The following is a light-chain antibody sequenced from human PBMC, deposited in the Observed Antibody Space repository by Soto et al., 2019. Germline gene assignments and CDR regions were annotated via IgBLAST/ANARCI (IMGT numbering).Light chain of an antibody. Sequence: QSALTQPRSVSGSPGQSVTISCTGTSRDVGGYNYGSWYQQHPGKATKLMIYDVSKRPSGVPDRFSGSKSGNTASLTISGLQAEDEADYYCCAYAVSYTLSVFGTGPKLTVL. CDR2: DVS. CDR1: SRDVGGYNY. CDR3: CAYAVSYTLSV. J-gene: IGLJ1*01. V-gene: IGLV2-11*01.